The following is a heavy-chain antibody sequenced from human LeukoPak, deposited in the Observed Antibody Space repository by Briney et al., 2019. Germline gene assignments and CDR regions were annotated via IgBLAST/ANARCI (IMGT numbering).Heavy chain of an antibody. CDR3: AKDDPSGWYGGY. Sequence: PGGSLRLSCAASGFTFSSYAMSWVRHAPGKGLEWGSAISGSGGGTYYADSVKGRFAISRDNSKNTLYLQMNSLRAEDTALYYCAKDDPSGWYGGYWGQGTLVTVSS. V-gene: IGHV3-23*01. D-gene: IGHD6-19*01. CDR2: ISGSGGGT. CDR1: GFTFSSYA. J-gene: IGHJ4*02.